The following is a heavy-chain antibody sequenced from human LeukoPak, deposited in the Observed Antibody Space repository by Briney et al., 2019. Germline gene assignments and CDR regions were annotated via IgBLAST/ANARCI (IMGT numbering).Heavy chain of an antibody. CDR2: IYHSGST. V-gene: IGHV4-30-2*01. J-gene: IGHJ4*02. CDR3: ARGNWNYGDEIDY. D-gene: IGHD1-7*01. Sequence: PSETLSLTCTVSGGSISSGGYYWSWIRQPPGKGLGWIGYIYHSGSTYYNPSLKSRVTISVDRSKNQFSLKLSSVTAADTAVYYCARGNWNYGDEIDYWGQGTLVTVSS. CDR1: GGSISSGGYY.